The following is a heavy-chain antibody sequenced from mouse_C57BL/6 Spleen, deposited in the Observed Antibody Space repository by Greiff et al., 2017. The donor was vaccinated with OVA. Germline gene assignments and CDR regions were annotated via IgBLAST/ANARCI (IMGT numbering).Heavy chain of an antibody. D-gene: IGHD1-1*01. V-gene: IGHV1-15*01. CDR3: TSLRGFITTVVAGDY. CDR2: IDPETGGT. Sequence: VQLQESGAELVRPGASVTLSCKASGYTFTNYEMHWVKQTPVHGLEWIGAIDPETGGTAYNQKFKGKAILTADKSSSTAYMELRSLTSEDSAVYYCTSLRGFITTVVAGDYWGQGTTLTVSS. CDR1: GYTFTNYE. J-gene: IGHJ2*01.